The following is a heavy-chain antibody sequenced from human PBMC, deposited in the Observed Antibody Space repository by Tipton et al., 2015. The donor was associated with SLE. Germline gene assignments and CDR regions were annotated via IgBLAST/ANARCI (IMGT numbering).Heavy chain of an antibody. CDR2: IYHSGST. CDR3: ARDDAVAGYFDY. J-gene: IGHJ4*02. CDR1: GGSISSHY. V-gene: IGHV4-59*11. D-gene: IGHD6-19*01. Sequence: TLSLTCTVSGGSISSHYWSWIRQPPGKGLEWIGSIYHSGSTYYNPSLKSRVTISVDTSKNQFSLKLSSVTAADTAVYYCARDDAVAGYFDYWGQGTLVTVSS.